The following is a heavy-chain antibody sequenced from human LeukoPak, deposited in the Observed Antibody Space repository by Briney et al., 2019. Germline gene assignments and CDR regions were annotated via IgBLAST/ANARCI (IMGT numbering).Heavy chain of an antibody. J-gene: IGHJ5*01. CDR2: VSHDGRNT. D-gene: IGHD3/OR15-3a*01. CDR3: AKGWTMFDS. V-gene: IGHV3-23*01. Sequence: GGSLRLSCVASGFSFSSSSLTGFAKVPGKGLEWVSSVSHDGRNTHYAASVKGRFTVSRDNSKNALSVQMNSLRAEDAALYYCAKGWTMFDSWSQGILVTVSS. CDR1: GFSFSSSS.